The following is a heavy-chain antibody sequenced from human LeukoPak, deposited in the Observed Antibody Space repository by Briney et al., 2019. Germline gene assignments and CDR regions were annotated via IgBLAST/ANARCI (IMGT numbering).Heavy chain of an antibody. CDR1: GFTFRTYA. D-gene: IGHD3-22*01. Sequence: GGSLRLSCAASGFTFRTYAMTWVRQAPGKGLEWVAGISGSGAGTYYADSVKGRFTISRDNSKNTLYLQMNSLRAEDTAVYYCARGFYDSSGFNTDCFDYWAREPWSPSPQ. V-gene: IGHV3-23*01. CDR2: ISGSGAGT. J-gene: IGHJ4*02. CDR3: ARGFYDSSGFNTDCFDY.